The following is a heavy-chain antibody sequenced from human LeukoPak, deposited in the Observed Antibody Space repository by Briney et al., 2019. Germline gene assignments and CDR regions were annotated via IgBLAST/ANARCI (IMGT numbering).Heavy chain of an antibody. D-gene: IGHD1-26*01. CDR3: AKDRWELPPDY. J-gene: IGHJ4*02. Sequence: PGGSLRLSCAASGFTVSSNYMSWVRQAPGKGLEWVSVIYSGGSTYYADSVKGRFTISRDNSKNTLYLQMNSLRAEDTAVYYCAKDRWELPPDYWGQGTLVTVSS. CDR2: IYSGGST. CDR1: GFTVSSNY. V-gene: IGHV3-53*01.